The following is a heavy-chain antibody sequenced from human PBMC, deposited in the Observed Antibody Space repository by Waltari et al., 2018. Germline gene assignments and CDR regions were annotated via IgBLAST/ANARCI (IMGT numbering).Heavy chain of an antibody. D-gene: IGHD2-15*01. Sequence: QVQLQESGPGLVKPSQTLSLTCTVSGGSISSGDYYWSWIRQPPGKGLEWMGDIYYSGSTYYNPSLKSRVTIAVDTSKNQFSLKLSSVTAADTAVYYCARVEEAADFDYWGQGTLVTVSS. V-gene: IGHV4-30-4*08. CDR1: GGSISSGDYY. CDR2: IYYSGST. J-gene: IGHJ4*02. CDR3: ARVEEAADFDY.